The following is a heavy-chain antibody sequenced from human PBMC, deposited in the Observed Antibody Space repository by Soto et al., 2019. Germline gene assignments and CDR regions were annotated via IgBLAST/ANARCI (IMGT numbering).Heavy chain of an antibody. D-gene: IGHD2-2*03. Sequence: SVKVSCKASGYTFTGYYMHWVRQAPGPGLEWMGWINPNSGGTNYAQKFQGWVTVTRDTSISTAYMELSRLRSDDTAVYYCAVDIVVVPADRDSFDYWGQGTLVTVSS. V-gene: IGHV1-2*04. CDR3: AVDIVVVPADRDSFDY. J-gene: IGHJ4*02. CDR2: INPNSGGT. CDR1: GYTFTGYY.